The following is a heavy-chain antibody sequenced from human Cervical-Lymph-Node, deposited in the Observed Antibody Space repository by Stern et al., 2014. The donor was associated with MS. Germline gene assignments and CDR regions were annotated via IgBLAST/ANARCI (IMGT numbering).Heavy chain of an antibody. Sequence: VQLVQSGGGLVQPGGSLRLSCAASGFAFSRYWMHWVRHAPGKGLVWVSRINGDGTTTTYADSVKGRMTISKDNAKNMLYLQMDSLSAEDTAVYFCARASAPYGMDVWGPGTTVTVSS. CDR1: GFAFSRYW. CDR3: ARASAPYGMDV. CDR2: INGDGTTT. V-gene: IGHV3-74*03. D-gene: IGHD2-2*01. J-gene: IGHJ6*02.